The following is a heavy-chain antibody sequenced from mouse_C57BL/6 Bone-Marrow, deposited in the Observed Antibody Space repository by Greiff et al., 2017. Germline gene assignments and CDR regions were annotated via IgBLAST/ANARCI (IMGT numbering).Heavy chain of an antibody. D-gene: IGHD1-1*01. CDR1: GFTFSSYA. CDR2: ISSGGDYI. V-gene: IGHV5-9-1*02. CDR3: TREGITTVVEPLLDY. J-gene: IGHJ2*01. Sequence: EVQVVESGEGLVKPGGSLKLSCAASGFTFSSYAMSWVRQTPEKRLEWVAYISSGGDYIYYADTVKGRFTISGDNARNTLYLQMSSLKSEDTAMYYCTREGITTVVEPLLDYWGQGTTLTVSS.